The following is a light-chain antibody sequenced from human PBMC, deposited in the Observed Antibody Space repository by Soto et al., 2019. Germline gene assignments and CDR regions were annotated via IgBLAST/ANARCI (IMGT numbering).Light chain of an antibody. CDR3: QQYKSHRRT. Sequence: DIQMTQSPSTLSASVGDVVTISLGASQNISIWLAWYQQRPGRAPRLLIYDSSSLESGVPSRFSGGGAGTEFTLTISSLQPDDFATYYCQQYKSHRRTFGQGTKVDI. J-gene: IGKJ1*01. CDR2: DSS. CDR1: QNISIW. V-gene: IGKV1-5*01.